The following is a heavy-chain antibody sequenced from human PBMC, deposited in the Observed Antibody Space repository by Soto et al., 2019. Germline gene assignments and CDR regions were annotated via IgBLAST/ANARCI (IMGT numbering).Heavy chain of an antibody. D-gene: IGHD6-19*01. V-gene: IGHV1-8*01. CDR2: MNPNSGNT. CDR3: ARGLRGVIAVAGTYYYYYGMDV. CDR1: GYTFTSYD. Sequence: ASVKVSCKASGYTFTSYDIDWVRQATGQGLEWMGWMNPNSGNTGYAQKFQGRVTMTRNTSISTAYMELSSLRSEDTAVYYCARGLRGVIAVAGTYYYYYGMDVWGQGTTVTVSS. J-gene: IGHJ6*02.